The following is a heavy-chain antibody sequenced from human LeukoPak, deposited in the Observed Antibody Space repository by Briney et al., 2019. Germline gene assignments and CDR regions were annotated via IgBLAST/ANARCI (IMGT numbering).Heavy chain of an antibody. D-gene: IGHD6-13*01. CDR3: ASSSWSGSYLDY. J-gene: IGHJ4*02. Sequence: WETLSLTCAVSGYSVSSGYYWGWIRQPPGKGLEWIGRIYYSKRAYHNPSLRSRVTISLDTSKNQFSLNLRSATAADTAVYYCASSSWSGSYLDYWGQGTLVTVSS. CDR1: GYSVSSGYY. CDR2: IYYSKRA. V-gene: IGHV4-38-2*01.